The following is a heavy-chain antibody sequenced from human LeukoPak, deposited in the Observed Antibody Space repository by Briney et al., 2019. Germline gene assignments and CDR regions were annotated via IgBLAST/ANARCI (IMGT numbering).Heavy chain of an antibody. V-gene: IGHV3-64*01. J-gene: IGHJ4*02. D-gene: IGHD1-26*01. CDR2: ISRNGGST. CDR3: ARAPFRWELLGYFDN. Sequence: GGSLRLSCAASGFTFSSYAMYWVRQAPGKGVEFVSAISRNGGSTYYANSVKGRFTISRDDSKDTLSLQMGRLRAEDMAVYYCARAPFRWELLGYFDNWGQGTLVTVSS. CDR1: GFTFSSYA.